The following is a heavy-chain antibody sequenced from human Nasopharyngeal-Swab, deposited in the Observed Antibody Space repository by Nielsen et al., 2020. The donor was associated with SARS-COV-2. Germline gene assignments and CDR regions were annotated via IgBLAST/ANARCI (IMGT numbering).Heavy chain of an antibody. D-gene: IGHD5-12*01. J-gene: IGHJ4*02. Sequence: SVKVSCKASGGTFSSYAVSWVRQAPGQGLEWMGRIIPILGIANHAQKFQGRVTITADKSTSTAYMELSSLRSEDTAVYYCAREGSGYDLWYWGQGTLVTVSS. CDR1: GGTFSSYA. CDR2: IIPILGIA. V-gene: IGHV1-69*04. CDR3: AREGSGYDLWY.